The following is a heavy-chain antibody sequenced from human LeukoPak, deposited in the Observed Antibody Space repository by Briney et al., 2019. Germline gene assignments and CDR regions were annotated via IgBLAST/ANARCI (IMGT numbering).Heavy chain of an antibody. CDR2: ISWNSGNI. CDR3: AKAFYSSGWYYFDY. V-gene: IGHV3-9*01. Sequence: GGSLRLSCAASGFTFNDYAMHWVRQAPGKGLEWVSGISWNSGNIGYADSVRGRFTISRDNAKNSLYLQMNSLRAEVTALYYCAKAFYSSGWYYFDYWGQGTLVTVSS. D-gene: IGHD6-19*01. J-gene: IGHJ4*02. CDR1: GFTFNDYA.